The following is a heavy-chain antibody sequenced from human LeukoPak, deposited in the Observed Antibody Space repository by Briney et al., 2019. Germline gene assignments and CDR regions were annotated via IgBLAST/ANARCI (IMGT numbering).Heavy chain of an antibody. CDR1: GFTFSSYA. CDR2: ISGSGGST. D-gene: IGHD4-17*01. Sequence: GSLSLSCAASGFTFSSYAMSWVRQAPGKGLEWVSAISGSGGSTYYADSVKGRFTISRDNSKNTLYLQMNSLRAEDTAVYYCAKDDYGDPSGDYWGQGTLVTVSS. V-gene: IGHV3-23*01. J-gene: IGHJ4*02. CDR3: AKDDYGDPSGDY.